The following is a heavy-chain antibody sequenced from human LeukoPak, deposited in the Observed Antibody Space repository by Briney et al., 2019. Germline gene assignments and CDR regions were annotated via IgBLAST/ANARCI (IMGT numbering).Heavy chain of an antibody. CDR3: AKASSIRGVIIWYYFDY. D-gene: IGHD3-10*01. CDR1: GFTFSSYS. CDR2: ISSSSSYI. Sequence: GGSLRLSCAASGFTFSSYSMNWVRQAPGKGLEWVSSISSSSSYIYYADSVKGRFTISRDNAKNSLYLQMNSLRAEDTAVYYCAKASSIRGVIIWYYFDYWGQGTLVTVSS. V-gene: IGHV3-21*01. J-gene: IGHJ4*02.